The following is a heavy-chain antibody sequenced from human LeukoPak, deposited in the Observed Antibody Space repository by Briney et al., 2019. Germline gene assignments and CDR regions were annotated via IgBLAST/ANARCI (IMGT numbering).Heavy chain of an antibody. CDR2: IYYSGST. CDR3: AREESYYFDY. CDR1: GGSISSYY. V-gene: IGHV4-59*01. Sequence: SETLSLTCTVSGGSISSYYWSWIRQPTGKGLEWIGYIYYSGSTNYNPSLKSRVTISVDTSKNQFSLKLSSVTAADTAVYYCAREESYYFDYWGQGTLVTVSS. J-gene: IGHJ4*02.